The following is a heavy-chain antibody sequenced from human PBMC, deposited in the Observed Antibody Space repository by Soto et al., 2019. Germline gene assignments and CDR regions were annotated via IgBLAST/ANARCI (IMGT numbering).Heavy chain of an antibody. CDR3: SRSRLRWSFGVVIIEEYGMDV. V-gene: IGHV1-2*04. Sequence: XSVKVSCEASGCTFTGYHMHWVRQAPVQGLEWMGWINPNSGGTNYAQKFQGCVTMTRDTSISTAYMVLSRLRSDVTGVYYCSRSRLRWSFGVVIIEEYGMDVWGQGTTVTVSS. CDR1: GCTFTGYH. J-gene: IGHJ6*02. CDR2: INPNSGGT. D-gene: IGHD3-3*01.